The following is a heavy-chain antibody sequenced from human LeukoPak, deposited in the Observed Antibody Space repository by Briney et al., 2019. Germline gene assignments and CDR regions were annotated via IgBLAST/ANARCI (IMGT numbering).Heavy chain of an antibody. V-gene: IGHV1-2*06. CDR3: ARDRRPVAAISMGAFDI. Sequence: EASVKVSCTASGHTLTVYYAHWVRQAPGQGPEWMGRINTNSGGTNYAQKFQGRVSMTWDTSITTAYMELSRLRSDDTAVYYCARDRRPVAAISMGAFDIWGQGTKVTVSS. D-gene: IGHD6-19*01. CDR2: INTNSGGT. J-gene: IGHJ3*02. CDR1: GHTLTVYY.